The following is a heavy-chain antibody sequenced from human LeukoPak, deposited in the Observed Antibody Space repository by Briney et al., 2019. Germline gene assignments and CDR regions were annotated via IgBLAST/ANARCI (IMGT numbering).Heavy chain of an antibody. CDR1: GGSISSGSYY. D-gene: IGHD6-19*01. J-gene: IGHJ4*02. CDR2: IYTSGST. V-gene: IGHV4-61*02. CDR3: ASYSSGWGPFDY. Sequence: SETLSLTCTVSGGSISSGSYYWSWIRQPAGKGLEWIGRIYTSGSTNYNPSLKSRVTISVDTSKNQFSLKLSSVTAADTAVYYCASYSSGWGPFDYWGQGTLVTVSS.